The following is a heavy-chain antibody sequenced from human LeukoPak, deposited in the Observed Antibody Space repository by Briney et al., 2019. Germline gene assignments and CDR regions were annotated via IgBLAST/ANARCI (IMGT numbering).Heavy chain of an antibody. D-gene: IGHD4-23*01. CDR1: GGSISSGGYY. V-gene: IGHV4-30-2*01. CDR2: IYHSGST. J-gene: IGHJ4*02. Sequence: PSETLSLTCTVSGGSISSGGYYWSWIRQPPGKGLEWIGYIYHSGSTYYNPSLKSRVTISVDRSKNQFSLKLSSVTAADTAVYYCARDHPRWYLDYWGQGTLVTVSS. CDR3: ARDHPRWYLDY.